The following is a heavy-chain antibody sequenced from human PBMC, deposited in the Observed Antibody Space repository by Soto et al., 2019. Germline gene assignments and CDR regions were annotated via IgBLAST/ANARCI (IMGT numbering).Heavy chain of an antibody. CDR2: ISYDGSNK. J-gene: IGHJ4*02. V-gene: IGHV3-30*18. CDR1: GFTFSSYG. Sequence: GESLKISCAASGFTFSSYGMHWVRQAPGKGLEWVAVISYDGSNKYYADSVKGRFTISRDNSKNTLYLQMNSLRAEDTAVYYYAKDLSCSSTSCYGDYDILTGYESWGQGTLVTVSS. D-gene: IGHD2-2*01. CDR3: AKDLSCSSTSCYGDYDILTGYES.